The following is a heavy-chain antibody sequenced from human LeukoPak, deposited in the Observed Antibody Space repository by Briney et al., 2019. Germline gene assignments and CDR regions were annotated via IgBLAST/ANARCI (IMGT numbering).Heavy chain of an antibody. CDR3: AKAYYDSSGYHPEYFQH. Sequence: GGSLRLSCAASGFTFSSFAMTWVRQAPGKGLEWVSTISVSGVSTFFADSVKGRFTISRDNSKNTLYLQMTSLRAEDTAVYYCAKAYYDSSGYHPEYFQHWGQGTLVTVSS. CDR2: ISVSGVST. CDR1: GFTFSSFA. V-gene: IGHV3-23*01. D-gene: IGHD3-22*01. J-gene: IGHJ1*01.